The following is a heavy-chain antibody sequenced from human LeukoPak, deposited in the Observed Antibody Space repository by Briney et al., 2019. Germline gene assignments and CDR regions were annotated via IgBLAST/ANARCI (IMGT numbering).Heavy chain of an antibody. CDR1: GLTFSNAW. CDR2: IKSKTDGGTT. V-gene: IGHV3-15*01. J-gene: IGHJ4*02. CDR3: TTATYYDFWSGPGNHSPFDY. D-gene: IGHD3-3*01. Sequence: GGSLRLSCAASGLTFSNAWMSWVRQAPGKGLEWVGRIKSKTDGGTTDYAAPVKGRFTISRDDSKNTLYLQMNSLKTEDTAVYYCTTATYYDFWSGPGNHSPFDYWGQGTLVTVSS.